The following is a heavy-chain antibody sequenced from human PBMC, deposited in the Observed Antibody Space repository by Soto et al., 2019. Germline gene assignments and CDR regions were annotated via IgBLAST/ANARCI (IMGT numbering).Heavy chain of an antibody. CDR1: GGTFSSYA. CDR2: IIPIFGTA. CDR3: ARDWGSSYGMDV. D-gene: IGHD2-15*01. V-gene: IGHV1-69*12. Sequence: QVQLVQSGAEVKKPGSSVKVSCKASGGTFSSYAISWVRQAPGQGLEWMGGIIPIFGTANYAQKFQGRVTITADESTSTGYMEVSRLRSEDTAVYYCARDWGSSYGMDVWGQGTTVTVSS. J-gene: IGHJ6*02.